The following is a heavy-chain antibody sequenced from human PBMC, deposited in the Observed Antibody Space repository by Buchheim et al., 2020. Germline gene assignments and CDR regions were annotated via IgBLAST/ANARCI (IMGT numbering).Heavy chain of an antibody. V-gene: IGHV3-48*02. CDR1: GFTFSSYS. J-gene: IGHJ5*02. CDR2: ISSSSSTI. Sequence: EVQLVESGGGLVQPGGSLRLSCAASGFTFSSYSMNWVRQAPGKGLEWVSYISSSSSTIYYADSVKGRFTISRDNAKNSLYLQMNSLRDEDTAVYYCARASTYYYDKPGLNWFDPWGQGTL. D-gene: IGHD3-22*01. CDR3: ARASTYYYDKPGLNWFDP.